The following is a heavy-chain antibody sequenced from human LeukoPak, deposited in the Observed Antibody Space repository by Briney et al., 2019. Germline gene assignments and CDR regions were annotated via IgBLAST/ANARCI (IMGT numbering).Heavy chain of an antibody. D-gene: IGHD3-3*01. CDR2: IDWNGGST. V-gene: IGHV3-20*04. Sequence: GGSLRLSCAASGFTFDDYGMSWVRQAPGKGLEWVSGIDWNGGSTGYADSVKGRFTISRDNAKNSLYLQMNSLRAEDTAVYYCARGDGFWSGSDFDYWGQGTLVTVSS. J-gene: IGHJ4*02. CDR3: ARGDGFWSGSDFDY. CDR1: GFTFDDYG.